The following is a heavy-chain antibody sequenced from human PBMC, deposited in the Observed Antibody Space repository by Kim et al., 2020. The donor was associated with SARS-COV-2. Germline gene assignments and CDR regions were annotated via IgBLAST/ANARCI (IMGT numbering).Heavy chain of an antibody. V-gene: IGHV1-2*02. J-gene: IGHJ6*01. Sequence: ASVKVSCRASGYTFTGYYMHWVRQAPGQGLEWMGWIDPKSGSTEYVQKLHGRVTMTRDTSISTAYMELSSLRSDDTAVYYCARDHCTSPNCYEYRYYGMD. CDR1: GYTFTGYY. CDR2: IDPKSGST. D-gene: IGHD2-2*01. CDR3: ARDHCTSPNCYEYRYYGMD.